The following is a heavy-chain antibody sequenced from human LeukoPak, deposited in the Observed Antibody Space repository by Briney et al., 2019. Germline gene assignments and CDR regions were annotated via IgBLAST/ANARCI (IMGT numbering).Heavy chain of an antibody. V-gene: IGHV3-33*01. CDR1: GLTFSSYG. J-gene: IGHJ6*02. CDR3: ARVSGRPEAGMDV. D-gene: IGHD6-13*01. Sequence: GRSLRLSCAASGLTFSSYGMHWVRQAPGKGLEWVAVIWYDGSNKYYADSVKGRFTISRDNSKNTLYLQMNSLRAEDTAVYYCARVSGRPEAGMDVWGQGTTVTVSS. CDR2: IWYDGSNK.